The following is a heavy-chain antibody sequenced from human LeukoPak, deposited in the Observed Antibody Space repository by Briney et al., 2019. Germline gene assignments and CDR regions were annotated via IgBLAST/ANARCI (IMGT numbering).Heavy chain of an antibody. CDR3: ARLINGRIDY. J-gene: IGHJ4*02. CDR2: ISSSSSTI. D-gene: IGHD1-26*01. CDR1: GFTFSSYS. Sequence: GGSLRLSCAASGFTFSSYSMNWVRQAPGKGLEWVSYISSSSSTIYYADSVKGRFTISRDNAKNSLYLQMYSLRAEDTAVYYCARLINGRIDYWGQGTLVTVSS. V-gene: IGHV3-48*04.